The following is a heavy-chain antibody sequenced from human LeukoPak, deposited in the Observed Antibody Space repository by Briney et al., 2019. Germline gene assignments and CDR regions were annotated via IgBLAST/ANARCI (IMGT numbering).Heavy chain of an antibody. D-gene: IGHD6-19*01. V-gene: IGHV3-9*01. CDR2: ISWNSGSI. CDR1: GFTFDDYA. CDR3: AKDIRARRYSSPFDP. Sequence: GGSLRLSCAASGFTFDDYAMPWVRQAPGKGLEWVSGISWNSGSIGYADSVKGRFTISRDNAKNSLYLQMNSLRAEDTALYYCAKDIRARRYSSPFDPWGQGTLVTVSA. J-gene: IGHJ5*02.